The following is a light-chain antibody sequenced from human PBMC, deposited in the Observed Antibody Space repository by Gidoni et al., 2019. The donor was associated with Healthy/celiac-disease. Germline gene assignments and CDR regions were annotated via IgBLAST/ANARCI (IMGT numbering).Light chain of an antibody. CDR2: EVS. V-gene: IGLV2-23*02. Sequence: QSALTQPASVSGSPGQSITISCTGTSSDVGSYNLVSCYQQHPRKAPNLMIYEVSNSPSGVSNRFSGSKSGNTASLTISGLQAEDEAEYSSCSYAGSSLVVVGGGITLTVL. CDR1: SSDVGSYNL. J-gene: IGLJ2*01. CDR3: CSYAGSSLVV.